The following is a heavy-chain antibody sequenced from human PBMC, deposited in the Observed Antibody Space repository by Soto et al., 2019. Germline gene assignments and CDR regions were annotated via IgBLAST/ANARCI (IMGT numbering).Heavy chain of an antibody. CDR3: ARGVTPYYDFWSALPYYYYYMDV. J-gene: IGHJ6*03. D-gene: IGHD3-3*01. V-gene: IGHV1-8*01. CDR2: MNPNSGNT. Sequence: ASVKVSCKASGYTFTSYDINWVRQATGQGLEWMGWMNPNSGNTGCAQKFQGRVTMTRNTSISTAYMELSSLRSEDTAVYYCARGVTPYYDFWSALPYYYYYMDVWGKGTTVTVSS. CDR1: GYTFTSYD.